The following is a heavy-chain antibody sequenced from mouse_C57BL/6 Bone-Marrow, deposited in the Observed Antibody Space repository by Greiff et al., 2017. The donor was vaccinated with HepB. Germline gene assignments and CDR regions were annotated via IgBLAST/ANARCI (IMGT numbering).Heavy chain of an antibody. V-gene: IGHV1-55*01. CDR3: ARTGYYGSRRTWFAY. CDR2: IYPGSGST. D-gene: IGHD1-1*01. CDR1: GYTFTSYW. Sequence: VQLQQPGAELVKPGASVKMSCKASGYTFTSYWITWVKQRPGQGLEWIGDIYPGSGSTNYNEKFKSKATLTVDTSSSTAYMQLSSLTSEDSAVYYCARTGYYGSRRTWFAYWGQGTLVTVSA. J-gene: IGHJ3*01.